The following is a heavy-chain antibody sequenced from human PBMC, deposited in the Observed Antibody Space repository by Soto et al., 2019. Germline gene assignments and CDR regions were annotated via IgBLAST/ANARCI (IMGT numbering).Heavy chain of an antibody. V-gene: IGHV3-15*07. Sequence: EVQLVESGGGLVKPGGSLRLSCAASGFTFSNAWMNWVRQAPGKGLGWVGRIKSRTDGGTTDYAAPVKGRFTFSRDDSQTTVYLQMNSLKTEDTAVYYCPSTSTLGSGSWPWGQGTLVTVSS. J-gene: IGHJ4*02. CDR3: PSTSTLGSGSWP. CDR2: IKSRTDGGTT. D-gene: IGHD3-10*01. CDR1: GFTFSNAW.